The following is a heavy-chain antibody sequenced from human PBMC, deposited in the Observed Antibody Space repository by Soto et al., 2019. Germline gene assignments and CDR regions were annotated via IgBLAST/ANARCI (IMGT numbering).Heavy chain of an antibody. D-gene: IGHD1-26*01. Sequence: SETLSLTCTVSGGSISSSSYYWGWIRQPPGKGLEWIGSIYYSGSTYYNPSLKSRVTISVDTSKNQFSLKLSSVTAADTAVYYCARLRGWELLDYWGQGTLVTVSS. J-gene: IGHJ4*02. CDR1: GGSISSSSYY. CDR3: ARLRGWELLDY. CDR2: IYYSGST. V-gene: IGHV4-39*01.